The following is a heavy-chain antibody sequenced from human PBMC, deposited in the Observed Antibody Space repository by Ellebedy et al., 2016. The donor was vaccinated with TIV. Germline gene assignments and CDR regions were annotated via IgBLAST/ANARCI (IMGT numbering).Heavy chain of an antibody. V-gene: IGHV4-39*01. D-gene: IGHD3-3*01. CDR1: GGSISSSSYY. CDR3: ARRPVIREDAFDI. CDR2: IYYSGST. Sequence: SETLSLXXTVSGGSISSSSYYWGWIRQPPGKGLEWIGSIYYSGSTYYNPSLKSRVTISVDTSKNQFSLKLSSVTAADTAVYYCARRPVIREDAFDIWGQGTMVTVSS. J-gene: IGHJ3*02.